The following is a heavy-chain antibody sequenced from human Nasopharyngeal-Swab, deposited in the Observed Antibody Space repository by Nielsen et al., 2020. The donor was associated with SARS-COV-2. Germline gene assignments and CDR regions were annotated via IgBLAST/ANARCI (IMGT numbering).Heavy chain of an antibody. CDR1: GGSFSGYY. D-gene: IGHD2-15*01. Sequence: SETLSLTCAVYGGSFSGYYWSWIRQPPGKGLEWIGEINHSGSTNYNPSLKSRVTISVDTSKNQFSLKLSSVTAADTAVYYCARRDPVVVVAALGIRLYDSTNFDPWGQGTLVTVSS. CDR2: INHSGST. V-gene: IGHV4-34*01. J-gene: IGHJ5*02. CDR3: ARRDPVVVVAALGIRLYDSTNFDP.